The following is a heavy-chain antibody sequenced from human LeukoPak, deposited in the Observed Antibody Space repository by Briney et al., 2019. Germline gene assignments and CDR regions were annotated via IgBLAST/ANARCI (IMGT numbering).Heavy chain of an antibody. V-gene: IGHV4-30-4*01. CDR2: IYYSGST. Sequence: PSETLSLTCTVSGGPISSGDYYWSWIRQPPGKGLEWIGYIYYSGSTYYNPSLKSRVTISVDTSKNQFSLKLSSVTAADTAVYYCAASGSYPRTNASDIWGQGTMVTVSS. CDR3: AASGSYPRTNASDI. D-gene: IGHD3-22*01. CDR1: GGPISSGDYY. J-gene: IGHJ3*02.